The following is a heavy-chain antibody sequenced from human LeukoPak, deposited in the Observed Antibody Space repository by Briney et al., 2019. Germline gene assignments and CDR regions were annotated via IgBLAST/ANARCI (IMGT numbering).Heavy chain of an antibody. D-gene: IGHD3-3*01. Sequence: KPSETLSLTCAVYGGSFSGYYWSWIRQPPGKWLEWMGEINHSGSTNYNPSLKSRVTISVDTSKNQFSLKLSSVTAADTAVDYSAIGAFLEGLLPLDYWGQGTPVTVSS. CDR2: INHSGST. CDR1: GGSFSGYY. J-gene: IGHJ4*02. V-gene: IGHV4-34*01. CDR3: AIGAFLEGLLPLDY.